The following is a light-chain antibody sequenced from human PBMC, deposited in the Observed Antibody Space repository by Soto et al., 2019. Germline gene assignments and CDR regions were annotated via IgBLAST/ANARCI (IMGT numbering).Light chain of an antibody. Sequence: VLTQLPSASGTPGQRVTISCSGSSSNIGSNYVYWYQQLPGTAPKLLIYRNNQRPSGVPDRFSGSKSGTSASLAISGLRSEDEADYYCAAWDDSLSGLYVFGTGTKVTVL. J-gene: IGLJ1*01. CDR1: SSNIGSNY. CDR2: RNN. CDR3: AAWDDSLSGLYV. V-gene: IGLV1-47*01.